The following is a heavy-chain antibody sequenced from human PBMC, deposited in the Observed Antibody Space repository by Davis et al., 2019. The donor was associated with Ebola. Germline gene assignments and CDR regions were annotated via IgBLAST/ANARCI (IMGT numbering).Heavy chain of an antibody. CDR1: GGSFSGYY. J-gene: IGHJ6*02. D-gene: IGHD3-22*01. Sequence: MPLETLSLTCAVYGGSFSGYYWSWIRQPPGKGLEWIGEINHSGSTNYNPSLKSRVTISVDTSKNQFSLKLSSVTAADTAVYYCARTMIVVAGMDVWGQGTTVTVSS. CDR2: INHSGST. CDR3: ARTMIVVAGMDV. V-gene: IGHV4-34*01.